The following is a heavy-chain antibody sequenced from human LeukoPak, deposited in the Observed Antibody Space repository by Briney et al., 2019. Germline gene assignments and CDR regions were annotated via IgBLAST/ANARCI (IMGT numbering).Heavy chain of an antibody. J-gene: IGHJ4*02. V-gene: IGHV3-9*01. CDR3: AKDSRRVTGGVDY. D-gene: IGHD1-26*01. CDR1: GFTFDDYA. CDR2: ISWNSGSI. Sequence: GGSLRLSCAASGFTFDDYAMHWVRQAPGKGLEWVSGISWNSGSIGYADSVKGRFTISRDNAKNSLYLQMNSLRAEDTALYYCAKDSRRVTGGVDYWGQGTLVTVSS.